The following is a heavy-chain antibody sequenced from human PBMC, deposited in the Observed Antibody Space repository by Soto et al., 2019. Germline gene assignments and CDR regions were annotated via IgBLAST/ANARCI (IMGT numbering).Heavy chain of an antibody. Sequence: QLQLQESGSGLVKPSQNLSLTCAVSGGSISSGGYSWSWIRQPPGKGLEWIGYIYHSGSTYYNPSLKSRVTRSVDRSKNQFSLKLSSVTAADTAVYYCARENNVLPGGYFDYWGQGTLVTVSS. J-gene: IGHJ4*02. CDR2: IYHSGST. D-gene: IGHD3-10*01. CDR1: GGSISSGGYS. CDR3: ARENNVLPGGYFDY. V-gene: IGHV4-30-2*01.